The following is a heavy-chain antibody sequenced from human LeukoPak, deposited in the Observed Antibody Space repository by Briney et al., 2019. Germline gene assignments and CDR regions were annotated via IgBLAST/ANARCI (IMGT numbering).Heavy chain of an antibody. Sequence: ASVKVSYKASGYTFTGYYMHWVRQAPGQGLEWMGWINPNSGGTNYAQKFQGRVTMTRDTSISTAYMELSRLRSDDTAVYYCARVVPHYDSSGYFDYWGQGTLVTVSS. V-gene: IGHV1-2*02. D-gene: IGHD3-22*01. J-gene: IGHJ4*02. CDR3: ARVVPHYDSSGYFDY. CDR1: GYTFTGYY. CDR2: INPNSGGT.